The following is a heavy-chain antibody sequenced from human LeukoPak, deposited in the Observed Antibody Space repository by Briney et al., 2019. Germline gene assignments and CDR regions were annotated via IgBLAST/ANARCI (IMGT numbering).Heavy chain of an antibody. CDR1: GGSISSGSYY. V-gene: IGHV4-61*02. CDR3: ARDPSPQTYYYDSSGYLVMDV. CDR2: IYTSGST. D-gene: IGHD3-22*01. J-gene: IGHJ6*04. Sequence: PSETLSLTCTVSGGSISSGSYYWSWIRQPAGKGLEWIVRIYTSGSTDYNPSLKSRVTISVDTSKNQFSLKLSSVTAADTAVYYCARDPSPQTYYYDSSGYLVMDVWGKGTTVTVSS.